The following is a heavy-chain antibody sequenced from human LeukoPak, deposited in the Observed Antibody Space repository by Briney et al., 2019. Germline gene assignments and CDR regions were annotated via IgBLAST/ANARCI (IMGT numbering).Heavy chain of an antibody. CDR2: INSDGSTT. CDR3: ARDWRGLLIHRRGFDY. J-gene: IGHJ4*02. V-gene: IGHV3-74*01. CDR1: GFTFSTYW. D-gene: IGHD3-3*01. Sequence: GGSLRLSCAGSGFTFSTYWMHWVRQAPGKGLVWVSHINSDGSTTNYADSVKGRFTISRDNAKNSLFLQMNSLRAEDTAVYYCARDWRGLLIHRRGFDYWGQGTLVTVSS.